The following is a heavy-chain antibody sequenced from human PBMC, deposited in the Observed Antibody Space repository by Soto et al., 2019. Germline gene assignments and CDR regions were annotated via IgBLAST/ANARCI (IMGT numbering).Heavy chain of an antibody. V-gene: IGHV4-30-4*01. CDR3: ARDRQSEIVATLASKGMDV. D-gene: IGHD5-12*01. CDR2: IYDSETT. J-gene: IGHJ6*02. CDR1: GGSINSDDSY. Sequence: SETLSLTCTVSGGSINSDDSYWSWLRQPPGRGLEWIGYIYDSETTYYNPSLKSRVTISVATSKNQFSLKLNSVTAADTAVYYCARDRQSEIVATLASKGMDVWGQGTTVTVSS.